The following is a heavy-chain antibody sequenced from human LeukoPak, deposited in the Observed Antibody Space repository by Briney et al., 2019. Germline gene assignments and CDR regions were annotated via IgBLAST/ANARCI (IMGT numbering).Heavy chain of an antibody. J-gene: IGHJ6*03. V-gene: IGHV4-34*01. CDR3: ARGGGTVVTRRPSRYYMDV. D-gene: IGHD4-23*01. Sequence: PSETLSLTCAVYGGSFSGYHWSWIRQPPGKGLEWIGEINHSGSTNYNPSLKSRVTISVDTSKNQFSLKLSSVTAADTAVYYCARGGGTVVTRRPSRYYMDVWGKGTTVTVSS. CDR2: INHSGST. CDR1: GGSFSGYH.